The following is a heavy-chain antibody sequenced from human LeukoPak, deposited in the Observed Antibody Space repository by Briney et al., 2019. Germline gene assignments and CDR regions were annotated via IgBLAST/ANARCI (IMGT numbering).Heavy chain of an antibody. CDR1: GFTFSSYA. Sequence: PGGSLRLSCAASGFTFSSYAMHWVRQAPGKGLEWVAVISYDGSNKYYADSVKGRFTISRDNSKNTLYLQMNSLRAEDTAVYYCARDRVYYDSSGYYRRINCFDPWGQGTLVTVSS. CDR2: ISYDGSNK. D-gene: IGHD3-22*01. J-gene: IGHJ5*02. V-gene: IGHV3-30-3*01. CDR3: ARDRVYYDSSGYYRRINCFDP.